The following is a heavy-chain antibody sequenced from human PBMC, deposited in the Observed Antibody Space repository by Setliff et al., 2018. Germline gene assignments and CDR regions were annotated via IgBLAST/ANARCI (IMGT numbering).Heavy chain of an antibody. CDR3: SRLVRYCTTTTCQRLSGGEY. V-gene: IGHV1-18*01. CDR1: GYTFTDHG. J-gene: IGHJ4*02. Sequence: ASVKVSCKASGYTFTDHGITWVRQAPGQGLEWMGWIGVYTGKTYYADKFQGRVTMTTDSSTDTAYLELRSLKSDDTAVYYCSRLVRYCTTTTCQRLSGGEYWGQGTLVTVSS. CDR2: IGVYTGKT. D-gene: IGHD2-8*01.